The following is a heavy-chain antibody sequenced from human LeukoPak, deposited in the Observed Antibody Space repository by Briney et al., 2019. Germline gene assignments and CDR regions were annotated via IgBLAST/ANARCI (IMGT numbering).Heavy chain of an antibody. D-gene: IGHD3-10*01. J-gene: IGHJ4*02. V-gene: IGHV4-59*01. CDR2: IYYSGST. CDR1: GGSISSYY. CDR3: ARSTRDYLGSGSLAR. Sequence: SETLSLTCAVYGGSISSYYWSWIRQPPGKGLEWIGYIYYSGSTNYNPSLKSRVTISVDTSKNQFSLKLSSVTAADTAGYYCARSTRDYLGSGSLARWGQGTLVTVSS.